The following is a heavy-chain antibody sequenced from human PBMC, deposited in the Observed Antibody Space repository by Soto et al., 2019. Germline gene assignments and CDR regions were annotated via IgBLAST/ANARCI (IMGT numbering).Heavy chain of an antibody. CDR1: GFPFTSNA. J-gene: IGHJ4*02. Sequence: GGSLSLSCAASGFPFTSNALSWFRHVPGKGLECVSASSGSGGSTYYADSVKGRFTISRDNSKNTLYLQMNSLRAEDTAVYYCAKDPFRRSIIDYWGQGTLVTVSS. V-gene: IGHV3-23*01. D-gene: IGHD1-20*01. CDR2: SSGSGGST. CDR3: AKDPFRRSIIDY.